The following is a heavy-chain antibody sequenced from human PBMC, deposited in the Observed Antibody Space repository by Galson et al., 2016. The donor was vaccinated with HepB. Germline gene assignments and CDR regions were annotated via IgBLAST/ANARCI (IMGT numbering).Heavy chain of an antibody. J-gene: IGHJ4*02. CDR3: VKESPYSALGRKYYFDY. Sequence: LRLSCAASGFTFRRHWMHWVRQAPGKGLVWVSRIDDDGRSKAYADSVKGRFTISRDNSKSTLYLQMNSLRADDTALYYCVKESPYSALGRKYYFDYWGQGALVTVSP. V-gene: IGHV3-74*01. D-gene: IGHD3-10*01. CDR2: IDDDGRSK. CDR1: GFTFRRHW.